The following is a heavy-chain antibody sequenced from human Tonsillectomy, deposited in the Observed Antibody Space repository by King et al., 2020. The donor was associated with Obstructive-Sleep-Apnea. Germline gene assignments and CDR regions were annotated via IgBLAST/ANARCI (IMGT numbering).Heavy chain of an antibody. CDR1: GYTFTSYG. V-gene: IGHV1-18*04. CDR2: ISAYTGNT. Sequence: VQLVQSGAEVKKPGASVKVSCKASGYTFTSYGISWVRQAPGQGLEWMGWISAYTGNTNYAQKLQGRVTMTTDTSTSTAYMELRSLRSDDTAVYYWARDGDGYCTNGVCYNSPNYFDYWGQGTLVTVSS. CDR3: ARDGDGYCTNGVCYNSPNYFDY. J-gene: IGHJ4*02. D-gene: IGHD2-8*01.